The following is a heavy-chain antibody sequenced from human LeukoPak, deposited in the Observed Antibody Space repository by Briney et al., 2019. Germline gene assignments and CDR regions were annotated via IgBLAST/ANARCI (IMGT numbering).Heavy chain of an antibody. CDR1: GFTLSTYE. Sequence: PGGSLRLSCTASGFTLSTYEMSWIRQAPGQGLEWVSSIDYSGGSTHYADSVMGRFTISRDNSTNTLYLQLNSLSADDTAVYYCASNTYYYGSGSYDYWGQGTLVTVSS. V-gene: IGHV3-23*01. CDR3: ASNTYYYGSGSYDY. J-gene: IGHJ4*02. D-gene: IGHD3-10*01. CDR2: IDYSGGST.